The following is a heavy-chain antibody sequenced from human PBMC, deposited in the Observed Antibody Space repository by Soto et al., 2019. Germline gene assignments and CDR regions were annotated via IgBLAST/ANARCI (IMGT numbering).Heavy chain of an antibody. CDR1: GFTFSTYA. D-gene: IGHD2-15*01. CDR2: ISGRGGTT. Sequence: EIQLLESGGGLVQPGGSLRLSCAASGFTFSTYAMTWVRQAPGRGLERVSSISGRGGTTYYAASVKGRFTISRDNSKNTLYLQMNSLRADDTAIYYCARGASTIAVRYFQHWGQGTLVTVSS. V-gene: IGHV3-23*01. J-gene: IGHJ1*01. CDR3: ARGASTIAVRYFQH.